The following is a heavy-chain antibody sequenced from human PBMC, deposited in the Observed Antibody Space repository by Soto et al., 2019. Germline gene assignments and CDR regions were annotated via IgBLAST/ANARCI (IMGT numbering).Heavy chain of an antibody. D-gene: IGHD1-26*01. Sequence: VGSLRLSCAASGFTFSSYAMHWVRQAPGKGLEWVSVIWYDGTNKYYADSVKGRFTISRDNSKNTLYLQMNSLRAEDTAVYYCARAQSSGNYYSDYWGQGTLVTVPQ. V-gene: IGHV3-33*01. CDR2: IWYDGTNK. J-gene: IGHJ4*02. CDR1: GFTFSSYA. CDR3: ARAQSSGNYYSDY.